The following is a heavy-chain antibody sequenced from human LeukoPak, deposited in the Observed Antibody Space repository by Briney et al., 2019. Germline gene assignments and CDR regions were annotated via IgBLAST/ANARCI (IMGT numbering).Heavy chain of an antibody. CDR3: ARDPGKVTAYFDY. Sequence: GGALRLSCAASGFTFSSYSINWVRQAPGKGLEWVSSITSSSSYKYYADSVKGRFTISRDNAKNSLYLQMSSLRAEDTAVYYCARDPGKVTAYFDYWGQGTLVTVSP. J-gene: IGHJ4*02. CDR1: GFTFSSYS. D-gene: IGHD2-21*02. CDR2: ITSSSSYK. V-gene: IGHV3-21*01.